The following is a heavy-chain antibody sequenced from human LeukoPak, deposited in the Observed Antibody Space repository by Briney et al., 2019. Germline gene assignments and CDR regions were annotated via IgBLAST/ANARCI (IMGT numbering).Heavy chain of an antibody. CDR1: GFTVRSNY. D-gene: IGHD2-15*01. CDR2: IHTGGGT. CDR3: TTPGTGDYYYGMDV. V-gene: IGHV3-66*01. Sequence: GGPLRLSCAVSGFTVRSNYMTWVRQAPGEGLEWVSVIHTGGGTYYADSVKGRFIISRDSSKNTLYLQLNSLRAEDTAIYYCTTPGTGDYYYGMDVWGQGTTVTVSS. J-gene: IGHJ6*02.